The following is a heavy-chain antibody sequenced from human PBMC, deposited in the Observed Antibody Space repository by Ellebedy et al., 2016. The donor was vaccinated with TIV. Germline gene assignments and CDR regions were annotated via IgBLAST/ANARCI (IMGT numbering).Heavy chain of an antibody. CDR2: IYYSGST. V-gene: IGHV4-39*01. CDR3: ASAGDDYGDYEPLG. Sequence: MPSETLSLTCTVSGGSISSSSYYWGWIRQPPGKGLEWIGSIYYSGSTYYNPSLKSRVTISVDPSKNQFSLKLSSVNAADTAVYYCASAGDDYGDYEPLGWGQGTLVTVSS. D-gene: IGHD4-17*01. J-gene: IGHJ4*02. CDR1: GGSISSSSYY.